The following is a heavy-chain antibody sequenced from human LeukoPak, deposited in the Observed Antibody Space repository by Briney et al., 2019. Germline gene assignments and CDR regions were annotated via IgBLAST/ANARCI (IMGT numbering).Heavy chain of an antibody. CDR3: ARDPKSQLLLDY. V-gene: IGHV1-69*04. Sequence: GASVKVSFKASGGTFSIYAISWVRQAPGQGREWMGRIIPILGIANYAQKFQGRVTITADKSTSTAYMELSRLTSGDTAVYYCARDPKSQLLLDYWGQGTLVTVSS. CDR2: IIPILGIA. J-gene: IGHJ4*02. CDR1: GGTFSIYA. D-gene: IGHD2-2*01.